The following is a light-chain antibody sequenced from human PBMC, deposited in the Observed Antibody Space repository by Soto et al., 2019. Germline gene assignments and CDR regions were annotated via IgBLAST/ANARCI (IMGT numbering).Light chain of an antibody. J-gene: IGLJ2*01. CDR1: SSDVGGYNF. CDR2: DVT. V-gene: IGLV2-14*03. Sequence: QSALTQPASVSGSPGLSITLSCTGTSSDVGGYNFVSWFQHHPGKAPKLMIYDVTYRPSGVSNRFSGSKSGNTASLTISGLQAEDEADYYCSSYTSGSTLVIFGGGTKLTVL. CDR3: SSYTSGSTLVI.